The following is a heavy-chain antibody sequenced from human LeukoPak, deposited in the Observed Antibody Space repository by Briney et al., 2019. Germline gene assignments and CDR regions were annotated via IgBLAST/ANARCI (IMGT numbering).Heavy chain of an antibody. J-gene: IGHJ5*02. CDR1: GGSISSYY. Sequence: PSETLSLTCTVSGGSISSYYWSWIRQPPGKGLEWIGYIYYSGSTNYNPSLKSRVTISVDTSKNQFSLKLSSVTAADTAVYYCASAGPYYYDSSGFNWFDPWGQGTLVTVSS. V-gene: IGHV4-59*01. CDR2: IYYSGST. D-gene: IGHD3-22*01. CDR3: ASAGPYYYDSSGFNWFDP.